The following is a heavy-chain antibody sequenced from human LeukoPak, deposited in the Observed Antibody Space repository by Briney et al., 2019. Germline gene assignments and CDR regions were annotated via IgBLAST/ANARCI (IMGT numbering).Heavy chain of an antibody. D-gene: IGHD3-16*01. J-gene: IGHJ6*03. Sequence: ASVKVSCKASGYTFTNYYIHWVRQAPGQGLEWLGGIIPIFGKTIYAQKFQGRVTITTDESTTTAYMELSSLRSEDTAVYYCARDRGGTFTFGDNYVDVWGKGTTVTASS. V-gene: IGHV1-69*05. CDR1: GYTFTNYY. CDR2: IIPIFGKT. CDR3: ARDRGGTFTFGDNYVDV.